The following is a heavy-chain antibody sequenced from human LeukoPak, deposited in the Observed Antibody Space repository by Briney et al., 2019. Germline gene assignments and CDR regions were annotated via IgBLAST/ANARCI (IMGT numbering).Heavy chain of an antibody. CDR3: ARVFLVRGVMALGY. CDR2: MNPNSGNT. V-gene: IGHV1-8*01. J-gene: IGHJ4*02. CDR1: GYTFTSYD. D-gene: IGHD3-10*01. Sequence: ASVKVSCKASGYTFTSYDINWVRQATGQGLGWMGWMNPNSGNTGYAQKFQGRVTMTRNTSISTAYMELSSLRSEDTAVYYCARVFLVRGVMALGYWGQGTLVTVSS.